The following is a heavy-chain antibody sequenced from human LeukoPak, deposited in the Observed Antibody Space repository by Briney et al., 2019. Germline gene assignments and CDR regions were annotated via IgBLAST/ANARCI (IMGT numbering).Heavy chain of an antibody. Sequence: GGSLRLSCAASGFTFSSYAMSWVRQAPGKGLECISGFSGSGGSTYYADSVKGRFTISRDNAKNSLYLQMNRLRGEDTAVYYCAREKMDIVATIRRSSDFNYYYYMDVWGKGTTVTVSS. CDR2: FSGSGGST. V-gene: IGHV3-23*01. CDR3: AREKMDIVATIRRSSDFNYYYYMDV. D-gene: IGHD5-12*01. CDR1: GFTFSSYA. J-gene: IGHJ6*03.